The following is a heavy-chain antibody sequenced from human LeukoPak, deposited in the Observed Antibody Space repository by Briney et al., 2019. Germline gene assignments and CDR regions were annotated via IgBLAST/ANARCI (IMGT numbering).Heavy chain of an antibody. CDR1: GHTFTSYD. J-gene: IGHJ4*02. V-gene: IGHV1-8*01. CDR3: ARTAIVTPRRPTPIAARPRGPFGY. Sequence: ASVKVSCKASGHTFTSYDINWVRQATGQGLEWMGWMNPNSGNTGYAQKFQGRVTMTRNTSISTAYMELSSLRSEDTAVYYCARTAIVTPRRPTPIAARPRGPFGYWGQGTLVTVSS. CDR2: MNPNSGNT. D-gene: IGHD6-6*01.